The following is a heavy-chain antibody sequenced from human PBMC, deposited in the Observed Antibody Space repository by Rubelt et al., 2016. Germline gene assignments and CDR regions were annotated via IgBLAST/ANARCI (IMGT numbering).Heavy chain of an antibody. CDR2: ISSSSKTI. V-gene: IGHV3-48*01. CDR1: GFTFSSYS. J-gene: IGHJ4*02. D-gene: IGHD6-13*01. CDR3: AKDRKGSWALDY. Sequence: EVQLVESGGGLVQPGGSLRLSCAASGFTFSSYSMNWVRQAPGKGLEWVSHISSSSKTIYYADSVKGRFTISRDNAKNSLYLQMNSLRAEDAAVYYCAKDRKGSWALDYCGQGTLVTVSS.